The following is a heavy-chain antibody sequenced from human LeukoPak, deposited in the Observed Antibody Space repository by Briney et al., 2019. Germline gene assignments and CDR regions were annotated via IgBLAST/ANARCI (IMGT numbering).Heavy chain of an antibody. CDR1: GFTFSSYG. Sequence: GGSLRLSCAASGFTFSSYGMHWVRQAPGKGLVGVSRINSDGSSTSYADSVKGRFTISRDNAKNTLYLQMNSLRAEDTAVYYCARGRDGYNYPLDYWGQGTLVTVSS. V-gene: IGHV3-74*01. CDR3: ARGRDGYNYPLDY. D-gene: IGHD5-24*01. CDR2: INSDGSST. J-gene: IGHJ4*02.